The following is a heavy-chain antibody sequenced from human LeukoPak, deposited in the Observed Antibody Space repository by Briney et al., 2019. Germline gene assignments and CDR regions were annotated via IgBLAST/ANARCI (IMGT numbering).Heavy chain of an antibody. D-gene: IGHD3-22*01. V-gene: IGHV4-34*01. CDR3: ASLSGGYDSSGYYPYYFDY. CDR1: GGSFSGYY. CDR2: INHSGST. J-gene: IGHJ4*02. Sequence: SETLSLTCAVYGGSFSGYYWSWIRQPPGKGLEWIGEINHSGSTNYNPSLKSRVTISVDTSKNQFSLKLSSVTAADTAVYYCASLSGGYDSSGYYPYYFDYWGQGTLVTVSS.